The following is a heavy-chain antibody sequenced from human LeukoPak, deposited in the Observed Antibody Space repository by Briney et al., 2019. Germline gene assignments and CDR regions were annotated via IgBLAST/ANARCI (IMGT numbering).Heavy chain of an antibody. CDR3: ARQSLLLWWPQYYMDV. CDR2: IIPIFGTA. Sequence: ASVKVSCKASGGTFSSYAISWVRQAPGQGLEWMGGIIPIFGTANYAQKFQGRVTITADKSTSTAYMELSSLRSEDTAVYYCARQSLLLWWPQYYMDVWGKGTTVTISS. J-gene: IGHJ6*03. CDR1: GGTFSSYA. D-gene: IGHD3-10*01. V-gene: IGHV1-69*06.